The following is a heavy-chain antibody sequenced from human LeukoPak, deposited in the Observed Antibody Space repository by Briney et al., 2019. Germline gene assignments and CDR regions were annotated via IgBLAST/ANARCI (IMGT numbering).Heavy chain of an antibody. CDR2: IYYSGST. CDR3: ARVGMSDCGDYFDY. CDR1: GGYISSSSYY. V-gene: IGHV4-39*07. J-gene: IGHJ4*02. Sequence: SETLSLTCTVSGGYISSSSYYWSWIRQPPGKGLEWIGSIYYSGSTNYNPSLKSRVTISVDTSKNQFSLKLSSVTAADTAVYYCARVGMSDCGDYFDYWGQGTLVTVSS. D-gene: IGHD4-17*01.